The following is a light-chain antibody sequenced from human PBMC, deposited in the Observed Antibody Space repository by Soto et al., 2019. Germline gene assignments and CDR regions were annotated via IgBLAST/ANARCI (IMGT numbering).Light chain of an antibody. V-gene: IGLV2-14*01. CDR3: SSYTSSSTYV. CDR1: SSDVGGDHNF. J-gene: IGLJ1*01. Sequence: QSVLTQPASVSGSPGQSIALSCTGTSSDVGGDHNFVSWYQQHPGKAPKLIIYDVSNRPSGVSNRFSGSKSGNTASLTISGLQAEDEADYYCSSYTSSSTYVFGTGTKVPVL. CDR2: DVS.